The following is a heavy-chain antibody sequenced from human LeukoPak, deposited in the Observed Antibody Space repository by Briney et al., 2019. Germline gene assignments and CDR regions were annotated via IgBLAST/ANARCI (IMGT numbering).Heavy chain of an antibody. CDR3: ARDFGYGPDAFDI. CDR1: GYPFTSYY. CDR2: INPSGGST. V-gene: IGHV1-46*01. J-gene: IGHJ3*02. Sequence: ASVKVSCKASGYPFTSYYIHWVRQAPGQGLEWMGIINPSGGSTSFAQRFQGRVTMTRDTSTSTVYMELSSLRSEDTAVYYCARDFGYGPDAFDIWGQGTMVTVSS. D-gene: IGHD5-18*01.